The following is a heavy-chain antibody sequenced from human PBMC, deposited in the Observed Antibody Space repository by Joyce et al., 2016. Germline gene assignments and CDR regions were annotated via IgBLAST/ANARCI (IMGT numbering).Heavy chain of an antibody. D-gene: IGHD3-16*01. J-gene: IGHJ4*02. V-gene: IGHV3-30*03. CDR1: GFTFSNYG. Sequence: QVQLVESGGGVVQPGRSLRLSCAASGFTFSNYGMHWVRQAPGKGLEWVAVIANDGNKKYYADSGKGRFTISRDNSKNTLYLQMNSLRAEDTAVYYCARRYDYVDYWGQGTLVTVSS. CDR3: ARRYDYVDY. CDR2: IANDGNKK.